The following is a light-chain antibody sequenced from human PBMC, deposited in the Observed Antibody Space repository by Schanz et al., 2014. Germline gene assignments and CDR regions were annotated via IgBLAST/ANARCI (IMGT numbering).Light chain of an antibody. J-gene: IGKJ1*01. Sequence: EIVLTQSPGTLSLSPGERATLSCKASQSISGYDLAWYQQKPGQAPRLLIYGASSRATGIPDRFSGSGSGTDFTLTISRLETEDFAVYYCQQYGNSLWTFGQGTKVEIK. V-gene: IGKV3-20*01. CDR1: QSISGYD. CDR2: GAS. CDR3: QQYGNSLWT.